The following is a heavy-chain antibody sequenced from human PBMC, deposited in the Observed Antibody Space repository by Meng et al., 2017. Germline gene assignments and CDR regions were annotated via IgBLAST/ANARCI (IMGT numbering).Heavy chain of an antibody. D-gene: IGHD4-17*01. J-gene: IGHJ4*02. V-gene: IGHV3-23*01. CDR2: ISGSGGST. CDR3: AKDGWAYGDYRGYFDY. CDR1: GFTFSSYA. Sequence: GESLKISCAASGFTFSSYAMSWVRQAPGKGLEWVSAISGSGGSTYYADSVKGRFTISRDNAKNSLYLQMNSLRAEDTALYYCAKDGWAYGDYRGYFDYWGQGTLVTVSS.